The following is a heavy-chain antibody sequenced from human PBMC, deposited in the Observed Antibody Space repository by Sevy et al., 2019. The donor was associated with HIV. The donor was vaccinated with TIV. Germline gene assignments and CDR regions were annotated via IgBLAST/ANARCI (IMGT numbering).Heavy chain of an antibody. CDR1: GFKFGRHG. CDR3: ARDGVYYGMDV. CDR2: RRHDETDI. V-gene: IGHV3-30*02. D-gene: IGHD3-16*01. Sequence: GGSLRLSCAASGFKFGRHGMHWVRQAPGKGLKWVACRRHDETDIEHAASVRGRFTVSRDNSKNILYLQMNSLTAEDTGTYYCARDGVYYGMDVWGLGTTVTVSS. J-gene: IGHJ6*02.